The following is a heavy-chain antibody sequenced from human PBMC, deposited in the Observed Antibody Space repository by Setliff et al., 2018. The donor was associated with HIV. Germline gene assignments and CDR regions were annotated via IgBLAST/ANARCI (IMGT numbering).Heavy chain of an antibody. CDR3: STTASNGYPWALDI. CDR2: ISRTSSYI. J-gene: IGHJ3*02. V-gene: IGHV3-21*03. Sequence: LSLSCAASGFTFSSYSMNWVRQAPGKGLEWVSFISRTSSYIYYADSLKGRFTISRDNAKNSLYLQMNSLRAEDTAVYYCSTTASNGYPWALDIWGQGTMVTVSS. CDR1: GFTFSSYS. D-gene: IGHD3-22*01.